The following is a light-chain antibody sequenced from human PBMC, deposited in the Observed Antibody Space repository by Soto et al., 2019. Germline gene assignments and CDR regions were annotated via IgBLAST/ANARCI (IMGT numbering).Light chain of an antibody. CDR3: QQSSNIPWT. J-gene: IGKJ1*01. CDR1: QNIDNY. Sequence: IQLTQSPSSLSASVGDRVTVSCRSSQNIDNYLNWYVQRPGKAPELLVYSTSNLKSGVSSRFRGSGSGTHFSLTISGLQSEDFATYYCQQSSNIPWTFGQGTKVEIK. CDR2: STS. V-gene: IGKV1-39*01.